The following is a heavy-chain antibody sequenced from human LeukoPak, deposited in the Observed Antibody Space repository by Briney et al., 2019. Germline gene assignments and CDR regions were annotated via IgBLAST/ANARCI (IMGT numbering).Heavy chain of an antibody. CDR2: ISGSGGST. Sequence: GGSLRLSCAASGFTFSSYAMSWVRQAPGKGLEWVSAISGSGGSTYYADSVKGRFTISRDNSKNTLYLQMNSLRAEGTAVYYCARYRVTTKHFDYWGQGTLVTVSS. CDR1: GFTFSSYA. CDR3: ARYRVTTKHFDY. D-gene: IGHD4-17*01. V-gene: IGHV3-23*01. J-gene: IGHJ4*02.